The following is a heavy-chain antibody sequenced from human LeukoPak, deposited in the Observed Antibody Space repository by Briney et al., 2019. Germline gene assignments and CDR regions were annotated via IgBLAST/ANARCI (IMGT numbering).Heavy chain of an antibody. J-gene: IGHJ4*02. D-gene: IGHD3-10*01. CDR2: FYYSGNT. V-gene: IGHV4-31*03. CDR1: GDSISSGTYY. CDR3: ARVSLYYGSGSYPFDY. Sequence: PSETLSLTCTVSGDSISSGTYYWSWIRQHPGKGLEWIGYFYYSGNTYYNPSLTSRVTISLDTSKNQFSLKLSSVTAADTAVYYCARVSLYYGSGSYPFDYWGQGTLVTVSS.